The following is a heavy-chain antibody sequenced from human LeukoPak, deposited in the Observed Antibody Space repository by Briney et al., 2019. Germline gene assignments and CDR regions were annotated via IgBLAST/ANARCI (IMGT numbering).Heavy chain of an antibody. V-gene: IGHV1-8*01. Sequence: ASVKVSCKAPGYTFTSYDINWVRQATGQGLEWMGWMNPNSGNRGYAQKFQGRVTMTRNTSTNTAYMELSSLRSEDTAVYYCARGVGYPPHDAFDIWGQGTMVTVSS. CDR2: MNPNSGNR. CDR3: ARGVGYPPHDAFDI. J-gene: IGHJ3*02. D-gene: IGHD5-12*01. CDR1: GYTFTSYD.